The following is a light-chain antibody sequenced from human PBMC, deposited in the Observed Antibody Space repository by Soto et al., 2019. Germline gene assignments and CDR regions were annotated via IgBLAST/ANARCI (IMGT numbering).Light chain of an antibody. J-gene: IGLJ2*01. V-gene: IGLV2-14*03. Sequence: QSALTQPASVSGSPGQSITISCTGTSSNIDAYNFVSWYQQHPGKAPKLMLYDVNIRPSGVSNRFSGSKSGTTASLTISGLQAEDEADYYCTSWKTSTTMIFGGGTKLTVL. CDR2: DVN. CDR3: TSWKTSTTMI. CDR1: SSNIDAYNF.